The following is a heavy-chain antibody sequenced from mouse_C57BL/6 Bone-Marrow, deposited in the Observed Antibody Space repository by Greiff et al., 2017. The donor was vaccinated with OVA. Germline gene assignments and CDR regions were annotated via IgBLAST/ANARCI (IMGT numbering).Heavy chain of an antibody. CDR2: IWGVGST. J-gene: IGHJ3*01. V-gene: IGHV2-6*01. Sequence: QVQLQQSGPGLVAPSQSLSITCTVSGFSLTSYGVDWVRQSPGKGLEWLGVIWGVGSTNYNSALKSRLSISKDNSKSQVFLKMNSLQTDDTAMYYCASDGPLYDHSFAYWGQGTLVTVSA. D-gene: IGHD2-3*01. CDR3: ASDGPLYDHSFAY. CDR1: GFSLTSYG.